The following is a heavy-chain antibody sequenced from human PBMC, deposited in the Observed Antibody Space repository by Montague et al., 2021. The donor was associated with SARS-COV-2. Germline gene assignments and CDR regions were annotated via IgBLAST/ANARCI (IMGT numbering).Heavy chain of an antibody. J-gene: IGHJ5*02. D-gene: IGHD3-3*01. CDR1: GFSLSTTGVG. Sequence: PALVKPTQTLTLTCSFSGFSLSTTGVGVGWFRQPPGKALEWLALIYWHADKRYSPSLKTRLAISTDTSKHQWVLTMTNMDPVDTATYYCANRRDIYDFWSGYYAGEKDDAFNWFDPWGQGTLVTVSS. CDR3: ANRRDIYDFWSGYYAGEKDDAFNWFDP. V-gene: IGHV2-5*01. CDR2: IYWHADK.